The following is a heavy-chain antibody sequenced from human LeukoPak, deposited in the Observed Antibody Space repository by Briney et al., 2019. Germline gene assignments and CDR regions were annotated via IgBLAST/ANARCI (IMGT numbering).Heavy chain of an antibody. J-gene: IGHJ4*02. Sequence: ASVKVSCKASGYTFTGYYIHWVRQAPGQGLEWMGWINPNSGGTNYAQKFQGRVTMTEDTSISTAYMELRRLRSDDTVVYYCASINCNNGVCYNFDYWGQGTLVTVSS. V-gene: IGHV1-2*02. CDR1: GYTFTGYY. CDR3: ASINCNNGVCYNFDY. D-gene: IGHD2-8*01. CDR2: INPNSGGT.